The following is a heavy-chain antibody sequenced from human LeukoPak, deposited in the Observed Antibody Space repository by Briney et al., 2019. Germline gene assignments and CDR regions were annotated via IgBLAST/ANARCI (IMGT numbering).Heavy chain of an antibody. CDR2: ISYDGSNK. CDR1: GFTFSSYA. Sequence: PGGSLRLSCAASGFTFSSYAMHWVRQAPGKGLEWVAVISYDGSNKYYADSVKGRFTISRDNSKNTLYLQMNSLRAEDTAVYYCARVLDYYDSSGYYVDAFDIWGQGTMVTVSS. CDR3: ARVLDYYDSSGYYVDAFDI. J-gene: IGHJ3*02. D-gene: IGHD3-22*01. V-gene: IGHV3-30-3*01.